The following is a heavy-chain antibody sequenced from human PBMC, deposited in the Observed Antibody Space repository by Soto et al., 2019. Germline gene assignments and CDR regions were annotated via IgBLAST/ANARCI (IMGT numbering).Heavy chain of an antibody. V-gene: IGHV3-30*18. CDR1: GFTFSSYG. CDR2: ISYDGSNK. D-gene: IGHD1-1*01. CDR3: AKKALLDYYYYYYMDV. J-gene: IGHJ6*03. Sequence: QVQLVESGGGVVQPGRSLRLSCAASGFTFSSYGMHWVRQAPGKGLEWVAVISYDGSNKHYADSVKGRFTISRDNSKNTLYLQMNSLRAEDTAVYYCAKKALLDYYYYYYMDVWGKGTTVTVSS.